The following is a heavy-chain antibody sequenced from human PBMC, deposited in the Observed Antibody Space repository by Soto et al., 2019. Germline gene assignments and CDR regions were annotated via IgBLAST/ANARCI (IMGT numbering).Heavy chain of an antibody. Sequence: QVQLQESGPGLVKPSETLSLTCTVSGGSISSYYWSWIRQPPGKGLEWIAYIDYTGSTNYNSSLESRVTISVDTSKNQFSLRLSSVTAADTAVYYCAMYSKSGMDVWGQGTTVTVFS. V-gene: IGHV4-59*01. CDR1: GGSISSYY. D-gene: IGHD4-4*01. CDR3: AMYSKSGMDV. CDR2: IDYTGST. J-gene: IGHJ6*02.